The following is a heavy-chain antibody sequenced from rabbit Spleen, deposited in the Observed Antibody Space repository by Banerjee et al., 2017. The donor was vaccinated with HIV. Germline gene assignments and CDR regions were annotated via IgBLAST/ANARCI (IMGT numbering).Heavy chain of an antibody. V-gene: IGHV1S40*01. CDR1: GFSFSSSYY. Sequence: QSLEESGGDLVKPGTSLTLTCTASGFSFSSSYYMCWVRQAPGKGLEWIGCIYGGSGSTDYASWAKGRFTISKTSSTTVTLQMTSLTVADTATYFCARDTGSSFSSYGMDLWGPGTLVTVS. CDR3: ARDTGSSFSSYGMDL. J-gene: IGHJ6*01. CDR2: IYGGSGST. D-gene: IGHD8-1*01.